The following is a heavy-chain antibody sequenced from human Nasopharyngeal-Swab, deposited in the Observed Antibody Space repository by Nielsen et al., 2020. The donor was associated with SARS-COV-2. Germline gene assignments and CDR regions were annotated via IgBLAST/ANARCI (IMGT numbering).Heavy chain of an antibody. CDR2: ISYDGSNK. D-gene: IGHD2-21*02. Sequence: GESLKISCAASGFTFSSYGMHWVRQAPGRGLEWVAVISYDGSNKYYADSVKGRFTISRDNSKNTLYLQMNSLRADDTAVYYCAKDPSIVVVTAEYFQHWGQDTLVTVSS. J-gene: IGHJ1*01. CDR3: AKDPSIVVVTAEYFQH. CDR1: GFTFSSYG. V-gene: IGHV3-30*18.